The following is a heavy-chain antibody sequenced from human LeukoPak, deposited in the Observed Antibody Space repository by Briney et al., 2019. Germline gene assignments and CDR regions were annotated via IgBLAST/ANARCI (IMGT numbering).Heavy chain of an antibody. Sequence: SVKVPCKASGGTFSSYTISWVRQAPGQGLEWMGRIIPILGIANYAQKFQGRVTITADKSTSTAYMELSSLRSEDTAVYYCARVPYSYGYKDYWGQGTLVTVSS. V-gene: IGHV1-69*02. CDR2: IIPILGIA. CDR3: ARVPYSYGYKDY. CDR1: GGTFSSYT. D-gene: IGHD5-18*01. J-gene: IGHJ4*02.